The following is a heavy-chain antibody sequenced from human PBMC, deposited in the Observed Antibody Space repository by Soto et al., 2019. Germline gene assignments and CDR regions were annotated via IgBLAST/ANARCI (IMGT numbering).Heavy chain of an antibody. J-gene: IGHJ4*02. D-gene: IGHD3-10*01. CDR1: GGSIGSSSHY. V-gene: IGHV4-39*01. Sequence: SETLSLTCTVSGGSIGSSSHYWGWIRQSPGKGLEWIGSVDHSGRTYYSPSLRSRLTIFIDTSKNQFSLRLTSVTAADTAMYFCAKKGYYPSGKINLFDSWGPGTLVTVSS. CDR3: AKKGYYPSGKINLFDS. CDR2: VDHSGRT.